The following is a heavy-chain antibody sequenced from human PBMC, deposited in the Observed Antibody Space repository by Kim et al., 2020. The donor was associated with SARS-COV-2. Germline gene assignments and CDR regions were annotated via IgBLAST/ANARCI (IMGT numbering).Heavy chain of an antibody. Sequence: TYYKASVRGRFTISRDNFKNTLYLQMNSLRVEDTAFYYCVRNSDFWTAFYWGQGTLVTVSS. CDR3: VRNSDFWTAFY. V-gene: IGHV3-23*01. J-gene: IGHJ4*02. D-gene: IGHD3-3*01. CDR2: T.